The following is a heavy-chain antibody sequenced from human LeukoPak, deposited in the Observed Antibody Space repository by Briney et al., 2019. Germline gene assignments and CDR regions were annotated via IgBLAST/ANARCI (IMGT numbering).Heavy chain of an antibody. CDR1: GFTFSSFA. J-gene: IGHJ4*02. Sequence: GGSLRLSCAASGFTFSSFALSWVRQGPGKGLEWVSGISGSGGSTYYADSVKGRFTISRDNSNNRLYLQMNSLRAEDTAFYYCAKDKGSGTYPPYWGQGTLVTVSS. CDR3: AKDKGSGTYPPY. CDR2: ISGSGGST. D-gene: IGHD1-26*01. V-gene: IGHV3-23*01.